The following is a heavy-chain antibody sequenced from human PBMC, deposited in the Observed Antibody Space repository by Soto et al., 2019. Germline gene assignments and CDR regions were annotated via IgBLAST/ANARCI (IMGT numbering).Heavy chain of an antibody. CDR2: IIPIFGTA. CDR1: GGTFSSYA. Sequence: SVKVSCKASGGTFSSYAISWVLQAPGQGLEWMGGIIPIFGTANYAQKFQGRVTITADESTSTAYMELSSLRSEDTAVYYCARDKFRGVVVPAAMIDPWGQGTLVTVSS. CDR3: ARDKFRGVVVPAAMIDP. V-gene: IGHV1-69*13. D-gene: IGHD2-2*01. J-gene: IGHJ5*02.